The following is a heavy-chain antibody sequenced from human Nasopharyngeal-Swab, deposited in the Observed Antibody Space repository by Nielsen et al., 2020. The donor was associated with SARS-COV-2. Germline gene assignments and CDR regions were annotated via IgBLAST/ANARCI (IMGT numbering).Heavy chain of an antibody. J-gene: IGHJ4*02. V-gene: IGHV1-46*01. CDR2: INPSGGST. CDR1: GYTFTSYY. CDR3: ARALTDTRFGPVH. D-gene: IGHD3-9*01. Sequence: ASVKVSCKAYGYTFTSYYMHWVQQAPGQRLEWMGVINPSGGSTSYAQNFQGRVTMTRDTSTSTVYMELSSLRSDDTAVYYCARALTDTRFGPVHWGQGTLVTVSS.